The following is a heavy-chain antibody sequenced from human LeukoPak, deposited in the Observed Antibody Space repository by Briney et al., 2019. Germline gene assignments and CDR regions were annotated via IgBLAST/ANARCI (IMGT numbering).Heavy chain of an antibody. J-gene: IGHJ4*02. CDR1: GFIVSDHY. V-gene: IGHV3-53*05. D-gene: IGHD3-10*01. CDR2: MYSGGSI. CDR3: AKDPPGTYFDY. Sequence: HPGGSLRLSCAASGFIVSDHYMNWVRQAPGKGLEWVSVMYSGGSIYYADSVKGRFTISRDNSKNTLYLEMNSLRAEDTAVYYCAKDPPGTYFDYWGQGTLVTVSS.